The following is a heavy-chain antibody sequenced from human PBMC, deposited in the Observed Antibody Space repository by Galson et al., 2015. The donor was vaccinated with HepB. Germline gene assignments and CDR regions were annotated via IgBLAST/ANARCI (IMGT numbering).Heavy chain of an antibody. CDR1: GYTFTSHY. Sequence: QSGAEVKKPGESLKVSCKASGYTFTSHYMHWVRQAPGQGLEWMGIINPSGVSKNFAQKFQGRVTMTSDTSTTTVYMELSSLRSEDTAVYYCAREFDPRSGMDVWGQGTTVTVSS. CDR2: INPSGVSK. V-gene: IGHV1-46*01. J-gene: IGHJ6*02. D-gene: IGHD3-10*01. CDR3: AREFDPRSGMDV.